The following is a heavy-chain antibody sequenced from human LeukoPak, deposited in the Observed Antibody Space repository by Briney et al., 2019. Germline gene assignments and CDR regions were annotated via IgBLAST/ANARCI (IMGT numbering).Heavy chain of an antibody. CDR2: ISGSGGNT. V-gene: IGHV3-23*01. CDR1: GFTFSSYA. Sequence: GGSLRLSCAASGFTFSSYAMSWVRQAPGKGLEWVSLISGSGGNTYYADSVKGRFTISRDNSKNTLYLQMNSLRADDTAVYYCAKTGSGYYYFDYWGQGTLVTVSS. J-gene: IGHJ4*02. CDR3: AKTGSGYYYFDY. D-gene: IGHD5-12*01.